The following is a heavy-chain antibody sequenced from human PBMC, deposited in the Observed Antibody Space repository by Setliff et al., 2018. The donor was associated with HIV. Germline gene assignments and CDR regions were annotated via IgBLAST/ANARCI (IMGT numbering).Heavy chain of an antibody. J-gene: IGHJ6*03. Sequence: SETLSLTCTVSGASISSGDYYWSWIRRPAGKGLEWIGRSQASGSTNYNPSLKSRLTISVDPSKNQLSLNLNSVTAADTAVYYCARGRDGELFTKEGNYYYYMDVWGKGTTVTVSS. CDR1: GASISSGDYY. D-gene: IGHD3-10*01. CDR2: SQASGST. V-gene: IGHV4-61*02. CDR3: ARGRDGELFTKEGNYYYYMDV.